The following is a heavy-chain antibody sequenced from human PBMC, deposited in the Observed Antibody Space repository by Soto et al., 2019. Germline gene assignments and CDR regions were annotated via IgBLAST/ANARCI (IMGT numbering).Heavy chain of an antibody. V-gene: IGHV4-34*01. CDR1: GGSFSGYY. D-gene: IGHD3-22*01. Sequence: SETLSLTCAVYGGSFSGYYWSWIRQPPGKGLEWIGEINHSGSTNYNPSLKSRVTISVDTSKNQFSLKLSSVTAADTAVYYCARGSPPTYYYDSSGYYWGGYYYYGMDVWGQGTTVTVSS. J-gene: IGHJ6*02. CDR2: INHSGST. CDR3: ARGSPPTYYYDSSGYYWGGYYYYGMDV.